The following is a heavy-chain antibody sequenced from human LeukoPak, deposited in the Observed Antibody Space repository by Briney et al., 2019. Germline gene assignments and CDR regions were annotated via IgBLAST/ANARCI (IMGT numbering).Heavy chain of an antibody. CDR3: GRDPNGNYVGAFEF. V-gene: IGHV3-23*01. D-gene: IGHD4-11*01. CDR1: GFTFISYA. Sequence: GGSLTLSCTASGFTFISYAMTWVRQAPGKGLEWVSSITSNSRTSYGDSVKGRFTISRDNSKNTVYLQMDSLRAEDTAIFYCGRDPNGNYVGAFEFWSRGTMVTVSS. CDR2: ITSNSRT. J-gene: IGHJ3*01.